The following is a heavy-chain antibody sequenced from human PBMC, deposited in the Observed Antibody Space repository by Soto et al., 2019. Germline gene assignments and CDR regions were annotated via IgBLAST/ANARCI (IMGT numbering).Heavy chain of an antibody. D-gene: IGHD3-3*01. V-gene: IGHV3-73*01. Sequence: EVQLVESGGGLVQPGGSLKLSCAASGFTFSGSAMHWVRQASGKGLEWVGRIRSKPNNYATAYGASVKGKFTISRDDSKNTAFLQKNNPNNEDTDVYYRSRQTSDFWGCKPQFYMDGWGKGNTLTVSS. CDR2: IRSKPNNYAT. CDR3: SRQTSDFWGCKPQFYMDG. J-gene: IGHJ6*03. CDR1: GFTFSGSA.